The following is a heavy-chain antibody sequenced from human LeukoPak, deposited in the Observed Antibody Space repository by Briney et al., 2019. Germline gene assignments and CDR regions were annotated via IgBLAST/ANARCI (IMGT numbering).Heavy chain of an antibody. CDR3: ARFGPPTTGYTSGRYWGDF. CDR1: GYTITGYY. CDR2: INPNSGDT. V-gene: IGHV1-2*02. D-gene: IGHD6-19*01. J-gene: IGHJ4*02. Sequence: GASVKVSCKASGYTITGYYIHWVRQAPGQGLEWMGWINPNSGDTNYAQKFQGRVTMTRDTSINTAFMELSRLRSDDTAVYYCARFGPPTTGYTSGRYWGDFWGQGTLVTVSS.